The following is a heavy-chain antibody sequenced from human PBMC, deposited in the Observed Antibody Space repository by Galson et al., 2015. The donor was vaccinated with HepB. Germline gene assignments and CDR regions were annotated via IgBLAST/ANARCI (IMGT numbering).Heavy chain of an antibody. CDR3: AREELTPTVTTAFDY. CDR1: GDSVSSNSAA. Sequence: CAISGDSVSSNSAAWNWIRQSPSRGLEWLGRTYYRSKWYNDYAVSVKSRITINPDTSKNQFSLQLNSVTPEDTAVYYCAREELTPTVTTAFDYWGQGTLVTVSS. J-gene: IGHJ4*02. V-gene: IGHV6-1*01. D-gene: IGHD4-17*01. CDR2: TYYRSKWYN.